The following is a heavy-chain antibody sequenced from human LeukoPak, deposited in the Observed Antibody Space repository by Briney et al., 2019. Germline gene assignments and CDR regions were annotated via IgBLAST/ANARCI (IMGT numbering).Heavy chain of an antibody. D-gene: IGHD1-26*01. CDR1: GFTVSSNY. Sequence: GGSLRLSCAASGFTVSSNYMSWVRQAPGKGLEWVSVIYSGGSTYYADSVKGRFTISRDNSKNTLYLQMNSLRAEDTAVYYCARRAAWDGYFDYWGQGTLVTVSP. J-gene: IGHJ4*02. V-gene: IGHV3-53*01. CDR3: ARRAAWDGYFDY. CDR2: IYSGGST.